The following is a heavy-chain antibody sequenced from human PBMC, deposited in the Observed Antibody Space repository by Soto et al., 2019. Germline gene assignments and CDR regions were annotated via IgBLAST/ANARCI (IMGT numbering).Heavy chain of an antibody. J-gene: IGHJ6*01. CDR1: SGSISSGVYS. CDR2: IYHSGST. V-gene: IGHV4-30-2*01. CDR3: ARGGPQPGIAMVDV. D-gene: IGHD6-13*01. Sequence: PSETLSLTCAVSSGSISSGVYSWTWIRQPPGKGLEGIGNIYHSGSTSYNPSLKSRVTISVDRAKNQFSLKLTSVTAAKTAVYYWARGGPQPGIAMVDVWGQGTTVTVSS.